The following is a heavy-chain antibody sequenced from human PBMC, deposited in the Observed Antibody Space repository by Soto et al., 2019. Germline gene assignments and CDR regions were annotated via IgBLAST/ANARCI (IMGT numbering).Heavy chain of an antibody. D-gene: IGHD3-22*01. CDR2: ISGSGGST. CDR3: AKFGVVPPHDGSHY. V-gene: IGHV3-23*01. Sequence: GGSLRLSCAASGFTFSSYAMSWVRQARGKGLEWVSAISGSGGSTYYADSVKGRFTISRDNSKNTLYLQMNSLRAEDTAVYYCAKFGVVPPHDGSHYWGQGTLVTVSS. CDR1: GFTFSSYA. J-gene: IGHJ4*02.